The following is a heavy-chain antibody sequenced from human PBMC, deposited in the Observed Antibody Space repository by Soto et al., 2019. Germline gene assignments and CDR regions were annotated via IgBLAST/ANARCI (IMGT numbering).Heavy chain of an antibody. CDR3: ARAPLGGISSSLDYYFDY. V-gene: IGHV3-7*03. J-gene: IGHJ4*02. Sequence: GGSLRLSCAASGFTFSSYWMSWVRQAPGKGLEWVANIKQDGSEKYYVDSVKGRFTISRDNAKNSLYLQMNSLRAEDTAVYYCARAPLGGISSSLDYYFDYWGQGTLVTV. CDR2: IKQDGSEK. CDR1: GFTFSSYW. D-gene: IGHD6-6*01.